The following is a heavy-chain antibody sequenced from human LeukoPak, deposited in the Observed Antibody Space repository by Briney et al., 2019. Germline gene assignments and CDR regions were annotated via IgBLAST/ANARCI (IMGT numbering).Heavy chain of an antibody. V-gene: IGHV4-61*02. J-gene: IGHJ3*02. CDR1: GGSISSGSYY. Sequence: SQTLSLTCTVSGGSISSGSYYWSWIRQPAGKGLEWIGRIDTSGSTNYNPSLKRRVTISVDTSKNQFSLKLSSVTAADTAVYYCARESSIVVVPAAIPRAFDIWGQGTMVTVSS. CDR2: IDTSGST. CDR3: ARESSIVVVPAAIPRAFDI. D-gene: IGHD2-2*02.